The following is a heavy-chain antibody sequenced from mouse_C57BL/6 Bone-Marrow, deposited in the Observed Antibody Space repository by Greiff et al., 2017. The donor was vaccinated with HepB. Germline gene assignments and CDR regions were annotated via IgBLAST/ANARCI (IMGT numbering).Heavy chain of an antibody. CDR3: TPFYYGSSYWYVDV. Sequence: EVMLVESGGGLVQPGGSMKLSCVASGFTFSNYWMNWVRQSPEKGLEWVAQIRLKSDNYATHYAESVKGRFTISRDDSKSSVYLQMNNLRAEDTGIYYCTPFYYGSSYWYVDVWGTGTTVTVSS. D-gene: IGHD1-1*01. V-gene: IGHV6-3*01. CDR2: IRLKSDNYAT. J-gene: IGHJ1*03. CDR1: GFTFSNYW.